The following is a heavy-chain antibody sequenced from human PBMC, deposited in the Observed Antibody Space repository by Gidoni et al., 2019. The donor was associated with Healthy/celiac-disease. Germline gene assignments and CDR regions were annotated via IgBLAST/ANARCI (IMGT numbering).Heavy chain of an antibody. J-gene: IGHJ1*01. Sequence: QTLSLTCAISGDSVSSNSAAWNWIRQSPSRGLEWLGRTYYRSKWYNDYAVSVKSRITINPDTSKNQFPLQLNSVTPEDTAVYYCARSIAVAGRPPTKDFQHWGQGTLVTVSS. D-gene: IGHD6-19*01. V-gene: IGHV6-1*01. CDR2: TYYRSKWYN. CDR3: ARSIAVAGRPPTKDFQH. CDR1: GDSVSSNSAA.